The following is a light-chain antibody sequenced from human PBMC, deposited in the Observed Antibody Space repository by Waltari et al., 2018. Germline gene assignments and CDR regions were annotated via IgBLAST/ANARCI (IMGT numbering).Light chain of an antibody. Sequence: VVLTQSPGTMSLPQGESAHLSCRASEKITSSYIAGDQHKPGQAPRLLLYTASYRATGVPDRFSGSGSGTDFVLTISRLEPEDFAVYYCQYYNSAPRTFGQGTKVDIK. CDR1: EKITSSY. J-gene: IGKJ1*01. V-gene: IGKV3-20*01. CDR3: QYYNSAPRT. CDR2: TAS.